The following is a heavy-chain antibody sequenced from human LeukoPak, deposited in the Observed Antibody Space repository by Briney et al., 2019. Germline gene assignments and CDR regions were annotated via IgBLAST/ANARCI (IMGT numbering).Heavy chain of an antibody. CDR3: AKDRYGSGSYYQDY. CDR2: ISWNSGII. CDR1: GFTFDDYA. V-gene: IGHV3-9*01. Sequence: GGSLRLSCAASGFTFDDYAMHWARQAPVKGLEWVSGISWNSGIIGYADSVKGRFTISRDNAKNSLYLQMNSLRAEDTALYYCAKDRYGSGSYYQDYWGQGTLVTVSS. D-gene: IGHD3-10*01. J-gene: IGHJ4*02.